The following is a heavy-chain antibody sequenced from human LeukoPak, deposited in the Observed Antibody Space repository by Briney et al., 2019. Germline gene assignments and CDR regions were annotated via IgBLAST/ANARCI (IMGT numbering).Heavy chain of an antibody. CDR1: GGSMWSYD. D-gene: IGHD3-3*01. CDR2: MYYSGTI. V-gene: IGHV4-59*01. Sequence: PSETLSLTCIVSGGSMWSYDWSWIRQPPGKGLEWIGYMYYSGTIHYNPSLRSRVTISVDTSKNQFSLKLNSVTAADTAVYYCARGFGEVIRSDYYYYGMDVWGQGTTVTVSS. J-gene: IGHJ6*02. CDR3: ARGFGEVIRSDYYYYGMDV.